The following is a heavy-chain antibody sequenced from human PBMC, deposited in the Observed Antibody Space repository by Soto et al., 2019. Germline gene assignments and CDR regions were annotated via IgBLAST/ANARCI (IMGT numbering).Heavy chain of an antibody. V-gene: IGHV4-59*01. J-gene: IGHJ4*02. CDR2: IYYTGST. D-gene: IGHD7-27*01. Sequence: QVKLQESGPGLVKPSETLSLACSVSDGPMSSYYWSWIRQPPGKGLEWIASIYYTGSTKYNPSLAGRVTISIDTSKSHFSLMLSSLTAADSAVYYCARTLRLLDWGPRPNYVDLWGQGTLVTVSS. CDR1: DGPMSSYY. CDR3: ARTLRLLDWGPRPNYVDL.